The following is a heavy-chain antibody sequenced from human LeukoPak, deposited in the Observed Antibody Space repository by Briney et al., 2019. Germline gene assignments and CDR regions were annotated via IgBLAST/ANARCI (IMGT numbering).Heavy chain of an antibody. CDR1: GFTFSSYG. D-gene: IGHD3-22*01. CDR3: AKDYYYYAYDKEVINLGY. V-gene: IGHV3-23*01. Sequence: GGSLRLSCAASGFTFSSYGMSWVRQAPGKGLEWVSAISGSGGSTYYADSVKGRFTISRDNSKNTLYLQMNSLRAEDTAVYYFAKDYYYYAYDKEVINLGYWGQGPLVTVSS. CDR2: ISGSGGST. J-gene: IGHJ4*02.